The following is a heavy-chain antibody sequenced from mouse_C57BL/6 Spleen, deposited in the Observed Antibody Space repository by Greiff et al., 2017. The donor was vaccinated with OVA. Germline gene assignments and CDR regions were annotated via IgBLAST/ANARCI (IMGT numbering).Heavy chain of an antibody. Sequence: EVQLQQSGPELVKPGASVKISCKASGYTFTDYYMNWVKQSHGKSLEWIGDINPNNGGTSYNQKFKGKATLTVDKSSSTAYMELRSLTSEDSAVYYCARGTTIEASDYWGQGTTLTVSS. D-gene: IGHD1-1*01. CDR2: INPNNGGT. CDR1: GYTFTDYY. J-gene: IGHJ2*01. V-gene: IGHV1-26*01. CDR3: ARGTTIEASDY.